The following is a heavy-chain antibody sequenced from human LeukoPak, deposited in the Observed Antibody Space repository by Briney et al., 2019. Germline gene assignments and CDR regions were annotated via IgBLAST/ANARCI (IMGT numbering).Heavy chain of an antibody. V-gene: IGHV4-39*07. D-gene: IGHD3-22*01. CDR2: IYYSGST. CDR1: GGSISSSSYY. J-gene: IGHJ4*02. CDR3: DYYDSSGYRRFDY. Sequence: SETLSLTCTVSGGSISSSSYYWGWLRQPPGKGLEWFGSIYYSGSTYYNPSLKSRVTISVDTSKNQFSLKLSSVTAADTAVYYCDYYDSSGYRRFDYWGQGTLVTVSS.